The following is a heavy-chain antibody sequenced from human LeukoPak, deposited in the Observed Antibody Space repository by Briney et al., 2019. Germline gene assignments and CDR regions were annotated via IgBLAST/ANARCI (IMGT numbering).Heavy chain of an antibody. CDR2: IYISGTT. CDR3: ARHVGFITMVRGVINNNWFDP. D-gene: IGHD3-10*01. Sequence: SETLSLTCTVSGDSISSGSYYWSWIRQPAGKGLEWIGRIYISGTTNYNPSLKSRVTISADTSKNQFSLKLSSVTAADTAVYYCARHVGFITMVRGVINNNWFDPWGQGTLVTVSS. CDR1: GDSISSGSYY. V-gene: IGHV4-61*02. J-gene: IGHJ5*02.